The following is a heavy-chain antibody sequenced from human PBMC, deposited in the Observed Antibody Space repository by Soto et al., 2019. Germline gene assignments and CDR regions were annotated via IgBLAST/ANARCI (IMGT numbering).Heavy chain of an antibody. CDR3: ARDPQNEIYSSGSDWFDP. CDR1: GGTFSSYT. CDR2: IIPILGIA. Sequence: QVQLVQSGAEVKKPGSSVKVSCKASGGTFSSYTISWVRQAPGQGLEWMGRIIPILGIANYAQKFQGRVTITADKSTSTAYMELSSLRSEDTAVYYCARDPQNEIYSSGSDWFDPWGQGTLVTVSS. D-gene: IGHD6-19*01. J-gene: IGHJ5*02. V-gene: IGHV1-69*08.